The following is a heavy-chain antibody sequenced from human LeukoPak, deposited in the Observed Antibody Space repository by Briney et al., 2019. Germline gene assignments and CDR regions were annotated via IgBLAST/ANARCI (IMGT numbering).Heavy chain of an antibody. Sequence: SVTVSCKASGGTFSIYAISWVRQAPGQGVEWVGGILPIFGTANYVQKFQGRVTITAGESKSTAYMELSSLRSEDPAVYYCARDVWGSARSGLDYWGQGTLVTASS. CDR3: ARDVWGSARSGLDY. CDR1: GGTFSIYA. CDR2: ILPIFGTA. V-gene: IGHV1-69*13. J-gene: IGHJ4*02. D-gene: IGHD3-16*01.